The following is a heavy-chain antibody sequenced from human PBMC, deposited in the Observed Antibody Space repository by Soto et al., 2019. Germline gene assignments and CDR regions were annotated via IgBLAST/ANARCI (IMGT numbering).Heavy chain of an antibody. D-gene: IGHD3-3*01. CDR1: GGSFSGYY. V-gene: IGHV4-34*01. Sequence: SATLSLTCAVYGGSFSGYYWSWIRQPPGKGLEWIGEINHSGSTNYNPSLKSRVTISVDTSKNQFSLKLSSVTAADTAVYYCARGADFGVVIISPLSHHFDYWGQGTLVTVSS. CDR2: INHSGST. J-gene: IGHJ4*02. CDR3: ARGADFGVVIISPLSHHFDY.